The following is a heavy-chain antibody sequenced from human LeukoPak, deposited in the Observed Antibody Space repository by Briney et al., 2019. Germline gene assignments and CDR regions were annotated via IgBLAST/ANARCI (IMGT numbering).Heavy chain of an antibody. Sequence: ASVKVSGKASGYTFTGYYMHWVRQAPGQGLEWMGWINPNSGGINYAQKFQGRVTMTRDTSISTAYMELSRLRSDDTAVYYCARSNLIAVAGTPAFDYWGQGTLVTVSS. J-gene: IGHJ4*02. CDR3: ARSNLIAVAGTPAFDY. V-gene: IGHV1-2*02. D-gene: IGHD6-19*01. CDR1: GYTFTGYY. CDR2: INPNSGGI.